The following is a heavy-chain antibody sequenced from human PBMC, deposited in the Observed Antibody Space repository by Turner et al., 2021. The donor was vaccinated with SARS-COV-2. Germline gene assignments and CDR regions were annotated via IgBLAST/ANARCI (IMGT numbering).Heavy chain of an antibody. V-gene: IGHV5-51*01. Sequence: EVQLVQSGAEVKKPGESLKISCKGSGYSFTSYWIGWVRQMPGKGLEWVGIIFPGESDNRYNPSFQGQVTNSTDKAIRTAYLQVSSLEASDTAMYYCARRESGSYSGYFDLWGRGTLVTVSS. CDR1: GYSFTSYW. CDR2: IFPGESDN. J-gene: IGHJ2*01. CDR3: ARRESGSYSGYFDL. D-gene: IGHD1-26*01.